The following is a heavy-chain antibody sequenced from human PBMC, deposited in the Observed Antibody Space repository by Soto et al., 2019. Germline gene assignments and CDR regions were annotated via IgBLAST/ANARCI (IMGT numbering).Heavy chain of an antibody. J-gene: IGHJ5*02. D-gene: IGHD6-13*01. Sequence: SVKVSCKASGGTFSSYAISWVRQAPGQGLEWMGGIIPIFGTANYAQKFQGRVTITADESTSTAYMELSSLRSEDTAVYYCARDGSSWYSNWFDPWGQGTLVTVSS. V-gene: IGHV1-69*13. CDR3: ARDGSSWYSNWFDP. CDR2: IIPIFGTA. CDR1: GGTFSSYA.